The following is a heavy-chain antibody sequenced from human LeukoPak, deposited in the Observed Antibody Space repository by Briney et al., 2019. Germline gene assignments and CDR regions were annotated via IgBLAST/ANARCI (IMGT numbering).Heavy chain of an antibody. Sequence: ASVNVSCKASGYSFTDYYMHWVRQAPGQGLEWMGWINLNNGDIKSAQKFQGRVTMTRDTSITTVYMEVSWLTSDDTAIYYCARADRLHGGPYLIGPWGQGTLVTVSS. V-gene: IGHV1-2*02. CDR3: ARADRLHGGPYLIGP. CDR2: INLNNGDI. J-gene: IGHJ5*02. CDR1: GYSFTDYY. D-gene: IGHD2-21*01.